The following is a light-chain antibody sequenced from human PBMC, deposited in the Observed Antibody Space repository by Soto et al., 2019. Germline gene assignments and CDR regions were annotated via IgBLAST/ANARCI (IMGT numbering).Light chain of an antibody. CDR2: EVS. CDR1: TSDFGTKKF. J-gene: IGLJ1*01. Sequence: QSALTQPASVSGSPGQSITISCIETTSDFGTKKFFSWYQQQPGKAPKLIIYEVSNRPSGVSNRFSGSKSGDTASLTISGLQAEDEADYYCSSYTGSSTLEVFGSGTKLTVL. V-gene: IGLV2-14*02. CDR3: SSYTGSSTLEV.